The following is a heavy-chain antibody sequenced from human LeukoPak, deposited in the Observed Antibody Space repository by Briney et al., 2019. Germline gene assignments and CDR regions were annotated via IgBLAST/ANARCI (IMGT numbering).Heavy chain of an antibody. V-gene: IGHV4-4*07. CDR2: IYSGGST. CDR1: GGSISSYY. D-gene: IGHD1-26*01. CDR3: ARENTGSYREFDY. Sequence: TSETLSLNRTVSGGSISSYYWSWIRQPAGKGLEWIGRIYSGGSTNYTPSLQSPVTMSVDSSNNQFSLKLSSVTAADTAVFYCARENTGSYREFDYWGQGTLVTVSS. J-gene: IGHJ4*02.